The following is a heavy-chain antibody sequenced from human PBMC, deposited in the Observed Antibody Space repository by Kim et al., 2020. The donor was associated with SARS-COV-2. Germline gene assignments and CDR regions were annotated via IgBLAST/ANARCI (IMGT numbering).Heavy chain of an antibody. CDR2: INPNSGGT. CDR1: GYTFTGYY. V-gene: IGHV1-2*05. J-gene: IGHJ2*01. CDR3: ARGPLTLAVDWYFDL. D-gene: IGHD7-27*01. Sequence: ASVKVSCKASGYTFTGYYIHWVRQAPGQGLEWMGRINPNSGGTNYAQKFQGRVTMTRDTSISTAYMELSGLRYDDTVLYYCARGPLTLAVDWYFDLWGRGTLVTVSS.